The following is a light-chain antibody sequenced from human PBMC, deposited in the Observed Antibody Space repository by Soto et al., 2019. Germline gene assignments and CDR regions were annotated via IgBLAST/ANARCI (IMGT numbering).Light chain of an antibody. V-gene: IGLV2-23*01. CDR2: EGS. J-gene: IGLJ1*01. Sequence: QSVLTQPASVSGSPGQSITISCTGTSSDVGSYNLVSWYQQHPGKAPELMIYEGSKRPSGVSNRSSGSKSGNTASLTISGLQAEDEADYYCCSYAGSSTYVFGTGTKVTVL. CDR1: SSDVGSYNL. CDR3: CSYAGSSTYV.